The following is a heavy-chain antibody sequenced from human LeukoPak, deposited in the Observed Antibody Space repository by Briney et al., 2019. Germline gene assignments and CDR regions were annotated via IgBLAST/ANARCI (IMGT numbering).Heavy chain of an antibody. V-gene: IGHV3-7*01. J-gene: IGHJ3*02. D-gene: IGHD6-19*01. CDR1: GFTFSSYW. Sequence: GGSLRLSCAASGFTFSSYWMSWVRQAPGKGLEWVANIKQDGSEKYYVDSVKGRFTISRDNAKNSLYLQMNSLRAEDTAVYYCARDLGARYSSGWSNPKLTGPSRGAFDIWGQGTMVTVSS. CDR3: ARDLGARYSSGWSNPKLTGPSRGAFDI. CDR2: IKQDGSEK.